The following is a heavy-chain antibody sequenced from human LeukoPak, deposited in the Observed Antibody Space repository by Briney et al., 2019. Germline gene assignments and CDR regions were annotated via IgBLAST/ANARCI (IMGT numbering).Heavy chain of an antibody. Sequence: GGSLRLSCAASGFTFDDYGMSWVRQAPGKGLEWVSGINWNGGSTGYADSVKGRFTISRDNSKNTLYLQMNSLRAEDTAVYYCADEPPTSSGQIYWGQGTLVTVSS. V-gene: IGHV3-20*04. CDR2: INWNGGST. CDR1: GFTFDDYG. CDR3: ADEPPTSSGQIY. D-gene: IGHD6-19*01. J-gene: IGHJ4*02.